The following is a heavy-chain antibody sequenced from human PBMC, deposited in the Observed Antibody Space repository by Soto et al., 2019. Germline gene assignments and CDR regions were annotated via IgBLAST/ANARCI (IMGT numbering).Heavy chain of an antibody. CDR1: GGSIRSYY. CDR3: TRVGGYYGDYPNFDY. V-gene: IGHV4-59*01. D-gene: IGHD4-17*01. J-gene: IGHJ4*02. Sequence: QVQLQESDPGLVKPSETLSLTCTVYGGSIRSYYWSWLRQPPGKGLEWIGNIYYSGSTNYNPSRKSRVTMSVDMSKNQVSLKLSSVTAADTAVYYCTRVGGYYGDYPNFDYWGQGALVTVSS. CDR2: IYYSGST.